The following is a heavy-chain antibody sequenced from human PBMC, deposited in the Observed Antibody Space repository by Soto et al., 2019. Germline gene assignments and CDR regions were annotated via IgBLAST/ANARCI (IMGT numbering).Heavy chain of an antibody. CDR1: GGSISSSSYY. CDR3: ASRHYYESSGHFDY. CDR2: IYYSGST. J-gene: IGHJ4*02. Sequence: SETLSLTCTVSGGSISSSSYYWGWIRQPPGKGLEWIGTIYYSGSTYYNPSLKSRVTISVDTSKTQFSLKLSSVTAADTAVYYCASRHYYESSGHFDYWGRATLVRVAS. V-gene: IGHV4-39*01. D-gene: IGHD3-22*01.